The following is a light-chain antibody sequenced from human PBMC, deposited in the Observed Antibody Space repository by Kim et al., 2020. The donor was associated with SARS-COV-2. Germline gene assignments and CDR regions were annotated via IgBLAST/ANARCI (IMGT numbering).Light chain of an antibody. CDR2: ATD. J-gene: IGKJ2*01. CDR1: ESVTSGY. Sequence: VLTQSPGTLSLSPGERATLSCRASESVTSGYLAWYQNQDGQAPRLLIYATDSRAAGIPDRFSGSGSGTDFTLAISRVEPEDFAVYYCQHYGSSADTFGQGTKLEI. CDR3: QHYGSSADT. V-gene: IGKV3-20*01.